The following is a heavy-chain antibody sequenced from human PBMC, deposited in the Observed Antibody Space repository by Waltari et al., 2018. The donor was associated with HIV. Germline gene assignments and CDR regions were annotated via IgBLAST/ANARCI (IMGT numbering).Heavy chain of an antibody. J-gene: IGHJ4*02. CDR1: GFPFSGYD. D-gene: IGHD4-17*01. Sequence: QVQLVESGGGVVHPGRSLSLSCAASGFPFSGYDMPWVRQAPGKGLEWVAVISYDGGNKYYADSVKGRFTISRDNSKNTLYLQMNSLRAEDTAVYYCAKVKPDYGDYLYYFDYWGQGTLATVSS. CDR3: AKVKPDYGDYLYYFDY. CDR2: ISYDGGNK. V-gene: IGHV3-30*18.